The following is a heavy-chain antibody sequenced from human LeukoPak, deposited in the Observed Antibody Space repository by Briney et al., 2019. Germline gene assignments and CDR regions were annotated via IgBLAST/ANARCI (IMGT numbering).Heavy chain of an antibody. CDR2: INPNSGGT. CDR1: GYTFTGYY. J-gene: IGHJ4*02. V-gene: IGHV1-2*02. Sequence: ASVKVSCKATGYTFTGYYVHWVRQAPGQGLEWMGWINPNSGGTNYAQKFQGRVTMTRDTSISTAYMELSRLRSDDTAVYYCAREQWELYFDYWGQGTLVTVSS. D-gene: IGHD1-26*01. CDR3: AREQWELYFDY.